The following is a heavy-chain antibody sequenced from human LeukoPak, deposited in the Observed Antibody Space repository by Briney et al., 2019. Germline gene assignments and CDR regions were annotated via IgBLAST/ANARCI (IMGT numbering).Heavy chain of an antibody. Sequence: ASVKVSCKTSGYNFKNYEINWVRQAPGQGLEWMGWISAYNGNTNYAQKLQGRVTMTTDTSTSTAYMELRSLRSDDTAVYYCARDLKCSSTTCQDYWGQGTLVTVSS. J-gene: IGHJ4*02. V-gene: IGHV1-18*01. CDR2: ISAYNGNT. D-gene: IGHD2-2*01. CDR1: GYNFKNYE. CDR3: ARDLKCSSTTCQDY.